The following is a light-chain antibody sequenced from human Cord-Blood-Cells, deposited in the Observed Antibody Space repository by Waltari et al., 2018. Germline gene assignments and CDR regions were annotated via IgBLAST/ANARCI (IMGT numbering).Light chain of an antibody. CDR3: QQYGSSPRT. J-gene: IGKJ2*01. Sequence: IVLTQSPDTLSLSPGERATLSCRASQSVSSSYLAWYQQKPGQAPRLLIYGASSRATGIPDRFSGSGSGTDFTLTISRLEPEDFAVYYCQQYGSSPRTFGQGTKLEIK. V-gene: IGKV3-20*01. CDR2: GAS. CDR1: QSVSSSY.